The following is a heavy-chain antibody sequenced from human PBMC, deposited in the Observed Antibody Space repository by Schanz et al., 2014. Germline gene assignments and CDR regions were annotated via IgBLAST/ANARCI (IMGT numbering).Heavy chain of an antibody. CDR3: ARGIITIVRGDDVDAFDI. V-gene: IGHV3-33*01. Sequence: QVQLVESGGGVVQPGRSLRLSCAASGFTFRSYGMHWVRQAPGKGLEWVALISYDGSSKNHADSVQGRFTISRDNSKNALLLQMDILSAEYTAVYYCARGIITIVRGDDVDAFDIWGQGTMVTVSS. CDR2: ISYDGSSK. D-gene: IGHD3-10*01. CDR1: GFTFRSYG. J-gene: IGHJ3*02.